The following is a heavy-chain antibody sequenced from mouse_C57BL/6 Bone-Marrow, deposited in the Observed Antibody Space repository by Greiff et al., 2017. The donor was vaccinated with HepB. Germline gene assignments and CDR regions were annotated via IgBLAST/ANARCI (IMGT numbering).Heavy chain of an antibody. V-gene: IGHV5-6*01. J-gene: IGHJ2*01. CDR3: ARGAGGDY. Sequence: EVKLVESGGDLVKPGGSLKLSCAASGFTFSSYGMSWVRQTPDKRLEWVATISSGGSYTYYPDSVKGRFTISRDNGKNTLYLQMSGLKSEDTARYYCARGAGGDYWGQGTTLTVSS. CDR1: GFTFSSYG. CDR2: ISSGGSYT.